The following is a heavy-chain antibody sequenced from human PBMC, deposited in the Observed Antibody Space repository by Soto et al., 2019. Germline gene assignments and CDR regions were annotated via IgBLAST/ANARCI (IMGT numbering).Heavy chain of an antibody. CDR1: GGSFSGYY. V-gene: IGHV4-34*01. D-gene: IGHD2-2*01. Sequence: SETLSLTCAVYGGSFSGYYWSWIRQPPGKGLEWIGEINHSGSTNYNPSLKSRVTISVDTPKNQFSLKLSSVTAADTAVYYCARVRRSGYCSSTSCRSYYYYMDVWGKGTTVTVSS. CDR3: ARVRRSGYCSSTSCRSYYYYMDV. J-gene: IGHJ6*03. CDR2: INHSGST.